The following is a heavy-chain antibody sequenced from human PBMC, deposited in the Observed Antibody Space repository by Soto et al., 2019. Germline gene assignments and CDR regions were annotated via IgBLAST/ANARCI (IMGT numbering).Heavy chain of an antibody. Sequence: EVQLLESGGGLVQPGGSLRLSCAASGFTFSIYAMSWVRQAPGKGLEWVSAISGSGDYTYYADSVKGRFAISRDNSKNTLYLQMNSLRAEDTAVYYCAKVLKAVADTYDYWGQGTLVTVSS. CDR3: AKVLKAVADTYDY. J-gene: IGHJ4*02. CDR2: ISGSGDYT. V-gene: IGHV3-23*01. CDR1: GFTFSIYA. D-gene: IGHD6-19*01.